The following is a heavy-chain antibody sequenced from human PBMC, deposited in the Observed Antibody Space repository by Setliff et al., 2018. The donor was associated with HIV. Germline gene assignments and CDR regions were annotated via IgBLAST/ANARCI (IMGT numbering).Heavy chain of an antibody. Sequence: SETLSLTCVMDGGSLRDYYWSWIRQSPGKGLEWIGESNQSGSGNYNPSLKSRVTISVDTSRNEFFLNMGFVTAADTAVYYCAKGRRGYDSRLFYYHHGMDVWGQGTTVTVSS. CDR3: AKGRRGYDSRLFYYHHGMDV. J-gene: IGHJ6*02. CDR1: GGSLRDYY. D-gene: IGHD5-12*01. CDR2: SNQSGSG. V-gene: IGHV4-34*01.